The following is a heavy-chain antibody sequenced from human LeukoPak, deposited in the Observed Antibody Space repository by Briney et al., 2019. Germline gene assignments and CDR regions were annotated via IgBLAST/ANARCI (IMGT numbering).Heavy chain of an antibody. D-gene: IGHD3-10*01. CDR3: ASHYGSGSFYSPFDY. CDR2: IYYSGST. J-gene: IGHJ4*02. CDR1: GGSLSSYY. V-gene: IGHV4-59*01. Sequence: SETLSLTCTVSGGSLSSYYWSWLRQPPGKGLEWIGYIYYSGSTNYNPSLKSRVTISLDTSKNQFSLKLSSVTAADTAVYYCASHYGSGSFYSPFDYWGQGTLVTVSS.